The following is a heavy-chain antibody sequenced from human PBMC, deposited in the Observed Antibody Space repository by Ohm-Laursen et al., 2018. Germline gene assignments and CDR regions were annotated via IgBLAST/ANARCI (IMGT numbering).Heavy chain of an antibody. J-gene: IGHJ3*01. V-gene: IGHV3-74*01. CDR1: GFTLSSYW. CDR3: LSGSGYSST. Sequence: GSLRLSCSASGFTLSSYWMHWVRQGPGKGLVWLSGIKGDGGKINYADSVKGRFTISRDNAKNTLYLQMNSVRVEDTAVYYCLSGSGYSSTWGQGTMVTVSS. D-gene: IGHD3-22*01. CDR2: IKGDGGKI.